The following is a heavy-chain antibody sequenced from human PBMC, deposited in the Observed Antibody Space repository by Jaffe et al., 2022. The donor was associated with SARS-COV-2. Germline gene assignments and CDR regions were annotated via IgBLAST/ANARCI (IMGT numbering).Heavy chain of an antibody. V-gene: IGHV1-18*01. J-gene: IGHJ4*02. D-gene: IGHD3-16*02. CDR1: GYTFTTYG. CDR3: ARSSRDDYVWGSYRPIDY. Sequence: QVQLVQSGAQVKKPGASVNVSCKASGYTFTTYGISWVRQAPGQGLEWMGWISVRNGNTNYAQKFQGRVSMTTATSTNTVYMELRSLRPDDTAVYYCARSSRDDYVWGSYRPIDYWGQGTLVTVSS. CDR2: ISVRNGNT.